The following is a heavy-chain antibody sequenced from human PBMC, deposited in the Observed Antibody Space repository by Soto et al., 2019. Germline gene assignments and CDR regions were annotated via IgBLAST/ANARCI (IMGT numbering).Heavy chain of an antibody. Sequence: QVQLVESGGGVVQPGRSLRLSCAASGFTFSSYGMHWVRQAPGKGLEWVAVIWYDGSNKYYADSVKGRFTISRDNSKNXPYLQMNSLRAEDTAVYYCARDGIAAAGTKPYGMDVWGQGTTVTVSS. J-gene: IGHJ6*02. CDR3: ARDGIAAAGTKPYGMDV. CDR1: GFTFSSYG. D-gene: IGHD6-13*01. CDR2: IWYDGSNK. V-gene: IGHV3-33*01.